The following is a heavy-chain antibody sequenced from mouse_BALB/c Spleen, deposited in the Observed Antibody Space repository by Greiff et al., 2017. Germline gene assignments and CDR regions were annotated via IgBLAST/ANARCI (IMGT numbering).Heavy chain of an antibody. D-gene: IGHD2-4*01. CDR3: ARRNDYDY. V-gene: IGHV5-6-5*01. CDR2: ISSGGST. CDR1: GFTFSSYA. J-gene: IGHJ2*01. Sequence: EVQRVESGGGLVKPGGSLKLSCAASGFTFSSYAMSWVRQTPEKRLEWVASISSGGSTYYPDSVKGRFTISRDNARNILYLQMSSLRSEDTAMYYCARRNDYDYWGQGTTLTVSS.